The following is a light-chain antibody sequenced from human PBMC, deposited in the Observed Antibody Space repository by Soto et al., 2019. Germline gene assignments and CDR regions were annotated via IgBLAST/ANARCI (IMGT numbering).Light chain of an antibody. CDR3: MQALQAPLT. CDR2: LGS. V-gene: IGKV2-28*01. Sequence: DIVMTQSPLSLPVTPGEPASISCRSSPSLLGINGYNYLDWYLQKPGQSPQLLIYLGSIRAFGVTDRFSGGGSGTDFTLKISRVYAEEVGLYYCMQALQAPLTVGQGTNVDIK. CDR1: PSLLGINGYNY. J-gene: IGKJ1*01.